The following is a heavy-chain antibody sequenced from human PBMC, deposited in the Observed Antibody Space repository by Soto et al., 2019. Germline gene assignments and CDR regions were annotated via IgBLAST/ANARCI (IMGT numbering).Heavy chain of an antibody. Sequence: WASVKVSCKVSGYTLTELSMHWVRQAPGKGLEWMGGFDPEDGETIYAQKFQGRVTMTEDTSTDTAYMELSSLRSEDTAVYYCATYYYDSSGSSYDYWGQGTLVTVSS. J-gene: IGHJ4*02. CDR1: GYTLTELS. CDR3: ATYYYDSSGSSYDY. D-gene: IGHD3-22*01. V-gene: IGHV1-24*01. CDR2: FDPEDGET.